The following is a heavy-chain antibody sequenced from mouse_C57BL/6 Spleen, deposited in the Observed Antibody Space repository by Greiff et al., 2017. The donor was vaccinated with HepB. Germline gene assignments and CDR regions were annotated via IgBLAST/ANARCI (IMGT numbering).Heavy chain of an antibody. CDR3: ARDSYDAMDD. CDR1: GFTFSDFY. J-gene: IGHJ4*01. Sequence: EVKLVESGGGLVQSGRSLRLSCATSGFTFSDFYMEWVRQAPGKGLEWIAASRHKANDYTTEYSVSVKGRFIVSRDTSQSILYLHMNALRAEDTAIYYWARDSYDAMDDWGQGTSVTVSS. CDR2: SRHKANDYTT. V-gene: IGHV7-1*01.